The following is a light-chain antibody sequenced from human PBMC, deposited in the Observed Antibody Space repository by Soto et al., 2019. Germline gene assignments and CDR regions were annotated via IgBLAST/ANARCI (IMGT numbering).Light chain of an antibody. Sequence: EIVLTQSPATLSLSPGERATLSCRASQSVSSYLAWYQQKPGQAPRLLIYDASNRATGIPDRFSGSGSGTDFTLTISSLEPEDSAVYYCQQRSNWPLTFGPGTKVDIK. CDR2: DAS. CDR1: QSVSSY. J-gene: IGKJ3*01. CDR3: QQRSNWPLT. V-gene: IGKV3-11*01.